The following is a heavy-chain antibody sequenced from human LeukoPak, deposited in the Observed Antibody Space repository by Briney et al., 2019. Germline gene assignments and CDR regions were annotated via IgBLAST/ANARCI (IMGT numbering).Heavy chain of an antibody. Sequence: PSETLCLTCSASGCSIGSSSYYWGWIRQPPGKGLEWIGSIYYSGSTYYNPSLKSRVTISVDTSKNQFSLKLSSVTAADTAVYYCARHESTVTTLDDWGQGTLVTVSS. J-gene: IGHJ4*02. V-gene: IGHV4-39*01. CDR2: IYYSGST. CDR3: ARHESTVTTLDD. CDR1: GCSIGSSSYY. D-gene: IGHD4-17*01.